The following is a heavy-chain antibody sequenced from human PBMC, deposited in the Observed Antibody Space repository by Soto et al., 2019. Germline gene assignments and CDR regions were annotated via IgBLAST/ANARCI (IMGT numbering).Heavy chain of an antibody. V-gene: IGHV4-39*01. Sequence: SETLSLTCTVSGGSISSSSYYWGWIRQPPGKGLEWIGSIYYSGSTYYNPSLKSRVTISVDTSKNQFSLKLSSVTAADTAVYYCARHVYSNYVFDYWGQGTLVTVSS. CDR1: GGSISSSSYY. D-gene: IGHD4-4*01. CDR3: ARHVYSNYVFDY. J-gene: IGHJ4*02. CDR2: IYYSGST.